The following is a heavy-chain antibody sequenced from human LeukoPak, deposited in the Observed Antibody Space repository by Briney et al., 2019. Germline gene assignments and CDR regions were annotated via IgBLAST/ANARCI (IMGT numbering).Heavy chain of an antibody. CDR3: ARENYNWFDP. Sequence: PGGSLRLSCAAPRFTVSSNYMSWVRQAPGKGLEWVSVIYSGGSTYYADSVKGRFTISRDNSKNTLYLQMNSLRAEDTAVYYCARENYNWFDPWGQGTLVTVSS. CDR1: RFTVSSNY. D-gene: IGHD1-7*01. J-gene: IGHJ5*02. CDR2: IYSGGST. V-gene: IGHV3-53*01.